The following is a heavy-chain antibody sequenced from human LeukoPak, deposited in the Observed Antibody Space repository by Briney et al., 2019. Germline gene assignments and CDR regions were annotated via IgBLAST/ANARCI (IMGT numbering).Heavy chain of an antibody. Sequence: PSETLPLTCAVYGGSFSGYYWSWIRQPPGKGLEWIGEINHSGSTNYNPSLKSRVTISVDTSKNQFSLKLSSVTAADTAVYYCARGTPRGYYYYGMDVWGQGTTVTVSS. D-gene: IGHD3-16*01. CDR1: GGSFSGYY. CDR3: ARGTPRGYYYYGMDV. J-gene: IGHJ6*02. V-gene: IGHV4-34*01. CDR2: INHSGST.